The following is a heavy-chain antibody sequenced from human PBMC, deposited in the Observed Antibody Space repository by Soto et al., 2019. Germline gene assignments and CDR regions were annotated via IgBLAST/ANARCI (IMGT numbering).Heavy chain of an antibody. J-gene: IGHJ5*02. V-gene: IGHV4-59*01. CDR2: IYYSGST. D-gene: IGHD2-2*01. CDR3: AREVSTSLNWFDP. CDR1: GCSISSYY. Sequence: KTSETLSLTCTVSGCSISSYYLSWIRQPPGKGLEWIGYIYYSGSTNYNPSLKSRGTISVDTYKKQFSLKLRSMTAADTAVYYCAREVSTSLNWFDPWGQGTLVTVSS.